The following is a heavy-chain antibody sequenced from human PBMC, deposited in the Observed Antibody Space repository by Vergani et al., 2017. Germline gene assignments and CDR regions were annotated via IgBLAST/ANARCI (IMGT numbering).Heavy chain of an antibody. V-gene: IGHV5-51*01. Sequence: EVQLVQSGAEVKKPGESLKISCKGSGYRFTSYWIGWVRPMPGKGLEWMGIIYPGDSDTRYSPSFQGQVTISADKSISTAYLQWSSLKASDTAMYYCARQKEKGDSSGYDAFDIWGQGTMVTVSS. J-gene: IGHJ3*02. CDR2: IYPGDSDT. CDR3: ARQKEKGDSSGYDAFDI. CDR1: GYRFTSYW. D-gene: IGHD3-22*01.